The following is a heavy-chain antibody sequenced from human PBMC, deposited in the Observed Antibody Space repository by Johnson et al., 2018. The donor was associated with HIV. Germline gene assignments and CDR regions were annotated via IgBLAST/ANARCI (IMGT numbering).Heavy chain of an antibody. CDR1: GFTVSSNY. J-gene: IGHJ3*02. CDR3: ARVKYGVTNHDSNAFDI. CDR2: ISSTGSAI. Sequence: QVQLVESGGGLIQPGGSLRLSCAASGFTVSSNYMSWVRQAPGKGLEWVSYISSTGSAIYYAGSVTGRFTISRDNAKNSLYLQMSSLRAEDTALYYCARVKYGVTNHDSNAFDIWGQGTMVTVSS. D-gene: IGHD3-16*01. V-gene: IGHV3-11*01.